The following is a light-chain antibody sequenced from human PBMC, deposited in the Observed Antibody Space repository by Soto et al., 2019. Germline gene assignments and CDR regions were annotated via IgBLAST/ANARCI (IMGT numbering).Light chain of an antibody. J-gene: IGKJ4*01. CDR1: QSFRSSY. CDR3: QQYGSSPLT. V-gene: IGKV3-20*01. CDR2: GAS. Sequence: VLTQSPGTLSLSPGERATLSCRASQSFRSSYLAWYQQKPGQAPRLLIYGASSRATGIPDRFSGSGSGTDFTLTISRLEPEDFAVYYCQQYGSSPLTFGGGTKVEIK.